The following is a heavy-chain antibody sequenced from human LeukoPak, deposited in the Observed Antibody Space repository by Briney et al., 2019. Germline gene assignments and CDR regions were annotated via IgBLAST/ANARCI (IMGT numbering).Heavy chain of an antibody. CDR3: ARALEKYYDYVWGGYSSWFDP. J-gene: IGHJ5*02. Sequence: SETLSLTCAVYGGSFSGYYWSWIRQPPGKGLEWIGEINHSGSTNCNPSLKSRVTISVDTSKNQFSLKLSSVTAADTAVYYCARALEKYYDYVWGGYSSWFDPWGQGTLVTVSS. D-gene: IGHD3-16*01. CDR1: GGSFSGYY. CDR2: INHSGST. V-gene: IGHV4-34*01.